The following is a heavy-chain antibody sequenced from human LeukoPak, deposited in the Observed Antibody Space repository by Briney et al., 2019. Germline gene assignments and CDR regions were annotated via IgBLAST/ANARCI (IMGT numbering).Heavy chain of an antibody. CDR3: AKDMVRGVIQPYDY. CDR2: ISWNSGSI. CDR1: GFTFDDYA. D-gene: IGHD3-10*01. V-gene: IGHV3-9*01. Sequence: GRSLRLSCAASGFTFDDYAMHWVRQAPGKGLEWVSGISWNSGSIGYADSVKGRFTISRDNAKNSLYLQINSLRAEDTALYYCAKDMVRGVIQPYDYWGQGTLVTVSS. J-gene: IGHJ4*02.